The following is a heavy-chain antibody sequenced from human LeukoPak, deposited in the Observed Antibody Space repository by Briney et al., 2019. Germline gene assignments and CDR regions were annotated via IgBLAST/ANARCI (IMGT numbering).Heavy chain of an antibody. J-gene: IGHJ4*02. CDR3: ARDWDSSGYTVGGGFLDY. V-gene: IGHV3-23*01. Sequence: GRSLRLSCAASGFTFSSYAMSWVRQAPGKGLEWVSAISGSGGSTYYADSVKGRFTISRDNSKNTLYLQMNSLRAEDTAVYYCARDWDSSGYTVGGGFLDYWGQGTLVTVSS. CDR1: GFTFSSYA. CDR2: ISGSGGST. D-gene: IGHD3-22*01.